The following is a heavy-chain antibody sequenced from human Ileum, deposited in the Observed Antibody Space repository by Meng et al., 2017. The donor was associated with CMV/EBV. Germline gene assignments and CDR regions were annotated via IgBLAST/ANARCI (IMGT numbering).Heavy chain of an antibody. D-gene: IGHD4-17*01. CDR3: ARDRPWDTVTIAAFYYYYGMDV. CDR2: ISAYNCNT. V-gene: IGHV1-18*01. J-gene: IGHJ6*02. CDR1: GYTFTSYG. Sequence: ASVKVSCKASGYTFTSYGISWVRQAPGQGLEWMGWISAYNCNTNYAQKLQGRVTMTTDTSTSTAYMELRSLRSDDTAVYYCARDRPWDTVTIAAFYYYYGMDVWGQGTTVTVSS.